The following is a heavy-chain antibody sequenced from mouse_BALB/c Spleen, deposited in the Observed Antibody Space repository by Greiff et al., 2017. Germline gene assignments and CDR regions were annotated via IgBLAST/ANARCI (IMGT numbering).Heavy chain of an antibody. CDR3: ARDSEDYFDY. Sequence: EVQLVESGGGLVKPGGSLKLSCAASGFTFSDYYMYWVRQTPEKRLEWVATISDGGSYTYYPDSVKGRFTISRDNAKNNLYLQMSSLKSEDTAMYYCARDSEDYFDYWGQGTTLTVSS. CDR1: GFTFSDYY. CDR2: ISDGGSYT. V-gene: IGHV5-4*02. J-gene: IGHJ2*01.